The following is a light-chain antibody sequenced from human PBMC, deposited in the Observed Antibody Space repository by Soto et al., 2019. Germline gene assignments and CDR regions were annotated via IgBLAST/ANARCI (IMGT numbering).Light chain of an antibody. V-gene: IGKV1-5*03. Sequence: DIQMTQSPSTLSASVGDRVTISCRASQSMRGYLAWYQQKPGKAPKLLIYKVSNLDNGVPPRFSGPGSGTKFPPSIHGLQPYDFATYYCQNYDTYPYTFGQGTKLEIK. CDR3: QNYDTYPYT. CDR1: QSMRGY. CDR2: KVS. J-gene: IGKJ2*01.